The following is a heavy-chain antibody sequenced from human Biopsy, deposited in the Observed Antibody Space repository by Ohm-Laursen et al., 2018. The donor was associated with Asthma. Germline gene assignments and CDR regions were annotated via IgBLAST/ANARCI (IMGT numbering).Heavy chain of an antibody. J-gene: IGHJ3*02. CDR2: IWYDGSNK. V-gene: IGHV3-33*06. D-gene: IGHD3-3*01. Sequence: SLRLSCAASGFTFSSYGMHWVRQAPGKGLEWVAVIWYDGSNKYYADSVKGRFTISRDNSKNTPYLQMSSLRAEDTAVYYCAKERYYDFWSGYPIWGQGTMVTVSS. CDR1: GFTFSSYG. CDR3: AKERYYDFWSGYPI.